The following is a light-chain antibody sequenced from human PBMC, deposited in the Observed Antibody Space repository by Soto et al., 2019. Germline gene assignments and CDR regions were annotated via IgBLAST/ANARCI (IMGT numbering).Light chain of an antibody. CDR3: QQYYSYPPVT. Sequence: EIVMTQSPATLSVSPGERATLSCRASQSVSSNLAWFQQKPGQGPRLLIYGASTRATGVPARFSGSGSGTEFTLTISSLQSEDFAVYYCQQYYSYPPVTFGGGTKVEIK. V-gene: IGKV3-15*01. J-gene: IGKJ4*01. CDR1: QSVSSN. CDR2: GAS.